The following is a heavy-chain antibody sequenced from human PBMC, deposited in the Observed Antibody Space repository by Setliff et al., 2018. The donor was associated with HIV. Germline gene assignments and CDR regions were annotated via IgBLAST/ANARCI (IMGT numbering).Heavy chain of an antibody. CDR1: GYTFTDYY. CDR3: ARAESLGWFYNYMDV. J-gene: IGHJ6*03. V-gene: IGHV1-2*02. Sequence: GASVKVSCKASGYTFTDYYVHWVRQAPGQGLEWLGWINPNSGGTRYAQKFQGRVTMTRDTSISTAYMDLSSLRSDDTAVYFCARAESLGWFYNYMDVWGKGTTVTVS. CDR2: INPNSGGT. D-gene: IGHD3-10*01.